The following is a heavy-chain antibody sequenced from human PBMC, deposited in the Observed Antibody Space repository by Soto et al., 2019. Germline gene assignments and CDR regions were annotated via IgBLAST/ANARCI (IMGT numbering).Heavy chain of an antibody. Sequence: GRSLRLSCAASGFIFENFGMSWVLQAPGKGLEWISSISGSGFKKYYADSVKGRFTISRDNSKSTVYLELNKLSAEDTAVYHCAKNQGVELVPLATVDWFDPWGQGSVVTVS. J-gene: IGHJ5*02. CDR3: AKNQGVELVPLATVDWFDP. CDR2: ISGSGFKK. D-gene: IGHD1-26*01. CDR1: GFIFENFG. V-gene: IGHV3-23*01.